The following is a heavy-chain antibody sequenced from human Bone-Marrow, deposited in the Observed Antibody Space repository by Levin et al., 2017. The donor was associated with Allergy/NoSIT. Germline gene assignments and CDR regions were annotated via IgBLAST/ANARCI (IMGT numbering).Heavy chain of an antibody. V-gene: IGHV4-59*01. Sequence: SQTLSLTCTVSGGSMSNYLWSWIRQPPGKGLEWIGYIYYSGTTNYSPSLKSRLTISLDTSKSQFSLKLTSVTAADTAVYFCARERGHYYGDNTSYMGPYGFDVWGQGTMVAVSS. CDR2: IYYSGTT. D-gene: IGHD3-10*01. CDR3: ARERGHYYGDNTSYMGPYGFDV. J-gene: IGHJ3*01. CDR1: GGSMSNYL.